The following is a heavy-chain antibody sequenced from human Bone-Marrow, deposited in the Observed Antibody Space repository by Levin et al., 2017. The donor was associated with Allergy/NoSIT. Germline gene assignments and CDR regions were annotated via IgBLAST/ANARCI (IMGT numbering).Heavy chain of an antibody. CDR1: GFTFSSYA. V-gene: IGHV3-30*04. CDR3: ARDRGCSSTSCYTPRGYYDYGMDV. J-gene: IGHJ6*02. D-gene: IGHD2-2*02. CDR2: ISYDGSNK. Sequence: PGGSLRLSCAASGFTFSSYAMHWVRQAPGKGLEWVAVISYDGSNKYYADSVKGRFTISRDNSKNTLYLQMNSLRAEDTAVYYCARDRGCSSTSCYTPRGYYDYGMDVWGQGTTVTVSS.